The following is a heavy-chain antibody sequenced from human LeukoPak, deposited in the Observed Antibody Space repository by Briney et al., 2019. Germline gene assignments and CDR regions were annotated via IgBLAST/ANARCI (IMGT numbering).Heavy chain of an antibody. Sequence: ASVKVSCKASGYTFTSYDINWVRQAPGKGLEWMGGFDPEDGETIYAQKFQGRVTMTEDTSTDTAYMELSSLRSEDTAVYYCATRRPAMVRGAPFDYWGQGTLVTVSS. CDR3: ATRRPAMVRGAPFDY. CDR1: GYTFTSYD. D-gene: IGHD3-10*01. V-gene: IGHV1-24*01. CDR2: FDPEDGET. J-gene: IGHJ4*02.